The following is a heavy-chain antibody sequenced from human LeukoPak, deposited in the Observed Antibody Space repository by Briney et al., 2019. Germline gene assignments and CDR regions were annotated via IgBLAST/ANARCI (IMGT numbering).Heavy chain of an antibody. CDR2: INPNSGGT. CDR3: ASNARDALIYDYVWGSYRPLDY. CDR1: GYTFTGYY. V-gene: IGHV1-2*02. D-gene: IGHD3-16*02. J-gene: IGHJ4*02. Sequence: AASVKVSCKASGYTFTGYYMHWVRQAPGQGPEWMGWINPNSGGTNYAQKFQGRVTMTRDTSISTAYMELSRLRSDDTAVYYCASNARDALIYDYVWGSYRPLDYWGQGTLVTVSS.